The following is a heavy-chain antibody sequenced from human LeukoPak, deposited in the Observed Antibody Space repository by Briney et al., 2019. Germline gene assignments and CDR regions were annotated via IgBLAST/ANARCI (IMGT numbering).Heavy chain of an antibody. CDR2: INHSGST. Sequence: SETLSLTCAVYGGSFSVYYCSWIRQPPGKGLEWIGEINHSGSTNYNPSLKSRVTISVDTSKNQFSLKLSSVTAADTAVYYCARGPPLDYWGQGTLVTVSS. J-gene: IGHJ4*02. V-gene: IGHV4-34*01. CDR1: GGSFSVYY. CDR3: ARGPPLDY.